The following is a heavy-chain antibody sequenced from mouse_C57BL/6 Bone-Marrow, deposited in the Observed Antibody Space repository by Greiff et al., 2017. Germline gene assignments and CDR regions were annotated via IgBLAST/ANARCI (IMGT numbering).Heavy chain of an antibody. CDR2: IHPNSGST. CDR1: GYTFTSYW. Sequence: QVQLQQPGAELVKPGASVKLSCKASGYTFTSYWMHWVKQRPGQGLEWIGMIHPNSGSTNYNEKIKSKATLTVYKSSSTSYMQHSSLTTEDSAVYYCAGYGGGGSYYAMDYWGQGTSVTVSS. D-gene: IGHD1-1*02. CDR3: AGYGGGGSYYAMDY. J-gene: IGHJ4*01. V-gene: IGHV1-64*01.